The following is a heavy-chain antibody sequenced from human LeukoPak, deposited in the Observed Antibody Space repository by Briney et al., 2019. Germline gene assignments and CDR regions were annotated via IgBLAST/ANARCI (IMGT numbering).Heavy chain of an antibody. Sequence: PSETLSLTCTVSGGSISSSSYYWGWIRQPPGKGLEWIGSIYYSGRTYYNPSLKSRVTISVDTSKNQFSLKLSSVTAADTAVYYCARVEEDDYVPYFDYWGQGTLVTVSS. V-gene: IGHV4-39*07. D-gene: IGHD4-17*01. CDR1: GGSISSSSYY. CDR2: IYYSGRT. CDR3: ARVEEDDYVPYFDY. J-gene: IGHJ4*02.